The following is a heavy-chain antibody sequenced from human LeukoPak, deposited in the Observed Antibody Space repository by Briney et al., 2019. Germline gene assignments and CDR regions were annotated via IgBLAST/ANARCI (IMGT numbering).Heavy chain of an antibody. Sequence: GESLKISCKTSGYSFTTYWIGWVCQMPGKGLEWMGIIYPGDSDTRYSPSFEGQVTISADKSISTAYLQWSGLKASDTAMYYCATKGNYYDSSGYLGYWGQGTLVTVSS. V-gene: IGHV5-51*01. CDR3: ATKGNYYDSSGYLGY. CDR1: GYSFTTYW. CDR2: IYPGDSDT. J-gene: IGHJ4*02. D-gene: IGHD3-22*01.